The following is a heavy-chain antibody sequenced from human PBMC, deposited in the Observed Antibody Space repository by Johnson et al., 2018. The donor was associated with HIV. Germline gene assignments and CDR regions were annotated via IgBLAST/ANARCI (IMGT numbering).Heavy chain of an antibody. CDR2: IYSGGST. Sequence: VQLVESGGVVVQPGGSLRLSCAASGFTVSSNYMSWVRQAPGKGLEWVSVIYSGGSTYYADSLKDRFTISRDNSKNTLYLQMNSLIAEDTAVYYCAREEVGYYDSSGYYYVGAFDIWCQWTMVTVSS. D-gene: IGHD3-22*01. CDR1: GFTVSSNY. V-gene: IGHV3-66*01. J-gene: IGHJ3*02. CDR3: AREEVGYYDSSGYYYVGAFDI.